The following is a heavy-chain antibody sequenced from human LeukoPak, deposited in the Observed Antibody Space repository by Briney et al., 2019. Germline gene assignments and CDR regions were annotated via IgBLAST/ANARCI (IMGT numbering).Heavy chain of an antibody. V-gene: IGHV1-2*04. CDR2: TNPDSGGT. CDR3: ARERALMTTVTTTAFDI. CDR1: GYTFTGYY. J-gene: IGHJ3*02. D-gene: IGHD4-17*01. Sequence: ASVKVSCKASGYTFTGYYMHWVRQAPGQGLEWMGWTNPDSGGTNYAQKFQGWVTMTRDTSISTAYMELSRLRSDDTAVYYCARERALMTTVTTTAFDIWGQGTMVTVSS.